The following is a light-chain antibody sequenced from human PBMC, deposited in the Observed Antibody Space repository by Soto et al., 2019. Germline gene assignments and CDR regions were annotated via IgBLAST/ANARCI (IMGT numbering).Light chain of an antibody. CDR2: AAS. Sequence: AIQMTQSPSSLSASVGDRVTITCRASQGIRDELGWYQQKAGKAPNLLISAASRLQSGVPSMFSGRGSGTDFTLTISSLQPEDFATYYCLQDYDYPRTFGQGTKVDIK. CDR3: LQDYDYPRT. J-gene: IGKJ1*01. CDR1: QGIRDE. V-gene: IGKV1-6*01.